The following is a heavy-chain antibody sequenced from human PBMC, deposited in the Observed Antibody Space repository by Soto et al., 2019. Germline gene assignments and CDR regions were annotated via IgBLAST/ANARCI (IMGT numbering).Heavy chain of an antibody. V-gene: IGHV3-30*18. CDR2: VSNDDSYK. CDR1: GFSFRDSG. CDR3: AKGGPDAAVFWYFEL. Sequence: QLQLVESGGGVVQPGKSVRLSCAASGFSFRDSGMHWVRQAPGKGLEWVAVVSNDDSYKYYADSVKGRFTISRDNSRNTLALQMNSLKTEDTAMYYCAKGGPDAAVFWYFELWGRGTLVTVSS. J-gene: IGHJ2*01. D-gene: IGHD2-15*01.